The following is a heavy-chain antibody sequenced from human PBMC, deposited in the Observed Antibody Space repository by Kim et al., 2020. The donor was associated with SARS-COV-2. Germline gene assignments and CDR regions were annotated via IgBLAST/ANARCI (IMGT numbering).Heavy chain of an antibody. CDR2: ISYDGSNK. V-gene: IGHV3-30*18. CDR3: AKGRGDIQGKYYFDY. CDR1: GFTFSSYG. D-gene: IGHD3-9*01. J-gene: IGHJ4*02. Sequence: GGSRRLSCAASGFTFSSYGMHWVRQAPGKGLEWVAVISYDGSNKYYADSVKGRFTISRDNSKNTLYLQMNSLRAEDTAVYYCAKGRGDIQGKYYFDYWGQGTLVTVSS.